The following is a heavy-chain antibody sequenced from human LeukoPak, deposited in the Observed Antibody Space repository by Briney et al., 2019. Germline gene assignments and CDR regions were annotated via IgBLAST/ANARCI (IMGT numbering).Heavy chain of an antibody. Sequence: GGSLRLSCAASGFTFSNNWMSWVRQAPGKGLECVANIKKDGSEKYYIDSVKGRFTISRDNSKNTLYLQMNSLRAEDTAVYYCAKGTYCYGSGSYYREFDYWGQGTLVTVSS. V-gene: IGHV3-7*01. CDR3: AKGTYCYGSGSYYREFDY. CDR2: IKKDGSEK. J-gene: IGHJ4*02. D-gene: IGHD3-10*01. CDR1: GFTFSNNW.